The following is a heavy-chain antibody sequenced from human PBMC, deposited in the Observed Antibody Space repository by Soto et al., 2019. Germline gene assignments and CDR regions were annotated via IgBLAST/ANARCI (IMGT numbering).Heavy chain of an antibody. CDR3: ARGVATVVTSYFDY. CDR1: GGSFSGYY. J-gene: IGHJ4*02. Sequence: SETLSLTCAVYGGSFSGYYWSWIRQPPGKGLEWIGEIKHSGSTNYNPSLKSRVTISVVTSKNQFSLKLSSVTAADTAVYYCARGVATVVTSYFDYWGQGTLVTVSS. D-gene: IGHD5-12*01. CDR2: IKHSGST. V-gene: IGHV4-34*01.